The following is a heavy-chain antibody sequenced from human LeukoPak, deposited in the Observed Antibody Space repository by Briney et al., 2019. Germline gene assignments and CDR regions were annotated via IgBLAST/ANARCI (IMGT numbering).Heavy chain of an antibody. D-gene: IGHD3-22*01. CDR1: GGSITSYY. J-gene: IGHJ4*02. Sequence: SETLSLTCTVSGGSITSYYWNWIRQSPEKGLEWIGYIYYTGGTNSHPSLKSRVTIAVDTSKKEFSLRLTSVTAADTAIHYCASSYYSDGTRYFDYWGRGTPVTVSS. V-gene: IGHV4-59*08. CDR3: ASSYYSDGTRYFDY. CDR2: IYYTGGT.